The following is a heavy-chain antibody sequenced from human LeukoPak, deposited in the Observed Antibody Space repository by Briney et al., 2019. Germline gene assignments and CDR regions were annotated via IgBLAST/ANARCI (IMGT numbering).Heavy chain of an antibody. CDR3: TRDPAFYGSGD. J-gene: IGHJ4*02. CDR1: GGSISNY. CDR2: IFTTENT. V-gene: IGHV4-4*07. Sequence: SEALSLTCTVSGGSISNYWNWIRQPAGRGLEWIGRIFTTENTDYNPSLTSRVTMSIDTSKNQFSLELRSVTAADTAVYYCTRDPAFYGSGDWGQGTLVTVSS. D-gene: IGHD3-10*01.